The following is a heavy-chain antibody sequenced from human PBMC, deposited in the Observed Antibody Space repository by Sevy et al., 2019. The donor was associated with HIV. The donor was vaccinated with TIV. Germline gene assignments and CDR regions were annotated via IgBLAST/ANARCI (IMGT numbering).Heavy chain of an antibody. Sequence: GGSLRLSCAASGFDVSNNYMSWVRQAPGKGLEWVSVIYTGGSTYYADSVTGRFTMSRDTSKNTVYLQMDSLSAEDTAVYYCARESGSYSSGPQGAFDIWGQGTMVTVSS. CDR3: ARESGSYSSGPQGAFDI. CDR2: IYTGGST. J-gene: IGHJ3*02. V-gene: IGHV3-53*01. D-gene: IGHD6-19*01. CDR1: GFDVSNNY.